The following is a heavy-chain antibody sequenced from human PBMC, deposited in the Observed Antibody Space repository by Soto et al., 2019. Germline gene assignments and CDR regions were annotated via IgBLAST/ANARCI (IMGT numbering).Heavy chain of an antibody. Sequence: ASVKVSCKASGYTFTGYYMHWLRQAPGQGLEWMGWINPNSGGTNYAQKFQGRVTMTRDTSISTAYMELSRLRSDDTAVYYCAREHYDFWSGYYRGWFDPWGQGTLVTVSS. CDR2: INPNSGGT. D-gene: IGHD3-3*01. CDR3: AREHYDFWSGYYRGWFDP. J-gene: IGHJ5*02. V-gene: IGHV1-2*02. CDR1: GYTFTGYY.